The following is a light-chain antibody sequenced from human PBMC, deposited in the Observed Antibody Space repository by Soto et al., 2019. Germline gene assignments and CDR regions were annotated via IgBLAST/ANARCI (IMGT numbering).Light chain of an antibody. J-gene: IGKJ1*01. CDR2: AAS. CDR3: HQYGMSPQWT. V-gene: IGKV3-20*01. CDR1: QNISSSF. Sequence: EVVLTQSPGTLSLSPGERATLSCRASQNISSSFLAWYQQKPGQSPRLLIYAASTRATGIPDRFSGGGSGTDFTLTISRLEPEDFEVYFCHQYGMSPQWTFGQGTKVEIK.